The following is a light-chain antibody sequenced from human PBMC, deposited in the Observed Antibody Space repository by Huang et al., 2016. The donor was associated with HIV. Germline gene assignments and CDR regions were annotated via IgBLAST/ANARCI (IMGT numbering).Light chain of an antibody. CDR1: QSFTTW. Sequence: DIQMTQSPSTLSASVGDRVTITCRASQSFTTWLAWYQQKPGKAPKLLIYDVSRLESGVPSRFSGSGSGTEFTLTISSLQPDDFATYYCQQYDGYPWTFGQGTKVEIK. CDR3: QQYDGYPWT. J-gene: IGKJ1*01. V-gene: IGKV1-5*01. CDR2: DVS.